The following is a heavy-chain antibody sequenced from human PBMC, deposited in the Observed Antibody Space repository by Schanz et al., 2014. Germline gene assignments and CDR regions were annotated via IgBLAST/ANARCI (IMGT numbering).Heavy chain of an antibody. V-gene: IGHV4-59*06. D-gene: IGHD3-10*01. Sequence: QVQLQESGPGLVKPSETLSLTCTVSGGSINRYYWSWIRQLPGKGLEWIGHIYYTGTIFYNPSLKSRVIISGDTPKTQSPRSLTSVTAADTAVYYWARPAFTGSVYGMDVWGRGTTVTVSS. CDR1: GGSINRYY. CDR2: IYYTGTI. J-gene: IGHJ6*02. CDR3: ARPAFTGSVYGMDV.